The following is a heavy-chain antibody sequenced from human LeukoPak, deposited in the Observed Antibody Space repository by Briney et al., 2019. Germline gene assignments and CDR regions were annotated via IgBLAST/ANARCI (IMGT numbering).Heavy chain of an antibody. D-gene: IGHD3-10*01. CDR1: GYTFTSYG. V-gene: IGHV1-18*01. CDR3: ARWFGELWDYYYGMDV. Sequence: EASVKVSCKASGYTFTSYGISWVRQAPGQGLEWMGRISAYNGNTNYAQKLQGRVTMTTDTSTSTAYMELRSLRSDDTAVYYCARWFGELWDYYYGMDVWGQGTTVTVSS. J-gene: IGHJ6*02. CDR2: ISAYNGNT.